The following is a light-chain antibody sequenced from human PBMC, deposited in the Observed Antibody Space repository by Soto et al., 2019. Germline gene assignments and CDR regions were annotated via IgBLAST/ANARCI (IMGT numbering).Light chain of an antibody. Sequence: VLTQSPVTLSLSPGERATLSCRASQSVSSNDLAWYQQNPGHAPRLLIYGASSSATGIPDRFSGSASGTDFTLTISRLEPEDFAVYYCQQYGSSPWTFGQVTMVDIK. V-gene: IGKV3-20*01. CDR3: QQYGSSPWT. CDR1: QSVSSND. J-gene: IGKJ1*01. CDR2: GAS.